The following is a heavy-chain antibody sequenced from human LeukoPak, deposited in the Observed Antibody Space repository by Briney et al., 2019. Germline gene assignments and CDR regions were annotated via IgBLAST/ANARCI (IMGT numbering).Heavy chain of an antibody. D-gene: IGHD2-15*01. V-gene: IGHV3-23*01. CDR2: ITASGDRT. Sequence: GGSLRLSCAASGFTFSSYGMHWVRQAPGKGLVWVSGITASGDRTYYGDSVKGRFTVSRDNSKNTVYLQMNSLRVDDTAVYYCARRDIVVIVSASDYWGQGTLVTVSS. CDR1: GFTFSSYG. J-gene: IGHJ4*02. CDR3: ARRDIVVIVSASDY.